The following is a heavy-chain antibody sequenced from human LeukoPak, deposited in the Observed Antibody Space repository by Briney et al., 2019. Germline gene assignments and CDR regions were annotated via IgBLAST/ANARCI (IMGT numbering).Heavy chain of an antibody. CDR1: GGSISSSSYY. CDR2: IYYSGST. J-gene: IGHJ6*02. D-gene: IGHD1-26*01. Sequence: SETLSLTCTVSGGSISSSSYYWGWIRQPPGKGLEWIGSIYYSGSTYYNPSLKSRVTISVDTSKNQFSLKLSSVTAADTAVYYCASGYSGSYSHYYYYYGLDVWSQGTTVTVSS. CDR3: ASGYSGSYSHYYYYYGLDV. V-gene: IGHV4-39*01.